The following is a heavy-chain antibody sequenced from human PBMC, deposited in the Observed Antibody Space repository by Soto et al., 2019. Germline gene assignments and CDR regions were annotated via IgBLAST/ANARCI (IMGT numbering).Heavy chain of an antibody. D-gene: IGHD5-12*01. CDR2: IYYSGST. CDR3: ARGGYDSAYYFDY. CDR1: GGSISRYY. J-gene: IGHJ4*02. V-gene: IGHV4-59*01. Sequence: PSETLSLTCTVSGGSISRYYWSWIRQPPGKGLEWIGYIYYSGSTNYNPSLKSRVTISVDTSKNQFSLKLSSVTAADTAVYYCARGGYDSAYYFDYWGQGTLVTVSS.